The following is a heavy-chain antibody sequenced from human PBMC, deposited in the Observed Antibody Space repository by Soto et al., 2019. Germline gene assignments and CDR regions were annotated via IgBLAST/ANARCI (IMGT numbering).Heavy chain of an antibody. J-gene: IGHJ4*02. Sequence: EVQLVESGGGLVKPGASLRLSCAASGFTFSSYSMNWVRQAPGKGLEWVSSISSSSSYIYYADSVKGRFTISRDNAKNSLYLQMNSLRAEDTAVYYCAREHYYHSSGLTPYYWGQGTLVTVSS. V-gene: IGHV3-21*01. CDR1: GFTFSSYS. CDR3: AREHYYHSSGLTPYY. CDR2: ISSSSSYI. D-gene: IGHD3-22*01.